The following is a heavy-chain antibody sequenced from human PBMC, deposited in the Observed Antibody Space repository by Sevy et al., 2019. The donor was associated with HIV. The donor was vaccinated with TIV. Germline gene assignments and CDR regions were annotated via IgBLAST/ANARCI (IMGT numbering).Heavy chain of an antibody. CDR3: AGENAWGRGYS. D-gene: IGHD1-26*01. CDR2: IYFNGHL. CDR1: GGSITSLY. Sequence: SETLSLTCTVSGGSITSLYWNWIRQPPGKGLEWIANIYFNGHLNYNPYIKSRVTLSLDTSKNRFSLRLSSVTAADTAMYYCAGENAWGRGYSWGQGALVTVSS. V-gene: IGHV4-59*08. J-gene: IGHJ4*02.